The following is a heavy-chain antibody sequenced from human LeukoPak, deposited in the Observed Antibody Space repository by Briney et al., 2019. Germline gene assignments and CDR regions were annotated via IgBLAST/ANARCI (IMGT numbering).Heavy chain of an antibody. D-gene: IGHD3-3*01. Sequence: KPSETLSLTCAVYGGSFSGYYWSWIRQPPGKGLEWIGEINHSGSTNYNPSLKSRVTISVDTSKNQFSPKLSSVTAADTAVYYCARGGSFWSGYHNWFDPWGQGTLVTVSS. CDR3: ARGGSFWSGYHNWFDP. V-gene: IGHV4-34*01. J-gene: IGHJ5*02. CDR1: GGSFSGYY. CDR2: INHSGST.